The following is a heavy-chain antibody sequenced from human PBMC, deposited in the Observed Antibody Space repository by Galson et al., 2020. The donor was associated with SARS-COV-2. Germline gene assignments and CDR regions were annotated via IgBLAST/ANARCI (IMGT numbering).Heavy chain of an antibody. D-gene: IGHD2-8*01. CDR2: IYYSGST. J-gene: IGHJ6*02. CDR1: GGSISSGDYY. V-gene: IGHV4-30-4*01. CDR3: ARGPDGVLMVYDDYGMDV. Sequence: ETSETLSLTCTVSGGSISSGDYYWSWIRQPPGKGLEWIGYIYYSGSTYYNPSLKSRVTISVDTSKNQFSLKLSSVTATDTAVYYCARGPDGVLMVYDDYGMDVWGQGTTVTVSS.